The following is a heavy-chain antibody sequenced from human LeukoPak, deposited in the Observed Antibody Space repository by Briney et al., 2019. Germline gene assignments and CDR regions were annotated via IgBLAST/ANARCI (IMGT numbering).Heavy chain of an antibody. V-gene: IGHV4-34*01. CDR1: GGSISTYY. J-gene: IGHJ4*02. CDR3: ARGQSRLTGYYLRSNYFDY. CDR2: INHSGST. D-gene: IGHD3-9*01. Sequence: SETLSLTCNVSGGSISTYYWSWIRQPPGKGLEWIGEINHSGSTNYNPSLKSRVTISVDTSKNQFSLKLSSVTAADTAVYYCARGQSRLTGYYLRSNYFDYWGQGTLVTVSS.